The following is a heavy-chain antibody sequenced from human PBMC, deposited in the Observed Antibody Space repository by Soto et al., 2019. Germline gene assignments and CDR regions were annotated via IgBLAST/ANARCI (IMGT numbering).Heavy chain of an antibody. D-gene: IGHD2-15*01. CDR1: GGSFSGYY. CDR3: ARVKGSGYCSGGSCYSGWFDP. J-gene: IGHJ5*02. CDR2: INHSGST. V-gene: IGHV4-34*01. Sequence: QVQLQQWGAGLLKPSETLSLTCAVYGGSFSGYYWSWIRQPPGKGLEWIGEINHSGSTNYNPSPKSRVTISVDTAKNQFSLKLSSVTAADTAVYYCARVKGSGYCSGGSCYSGWFDPWGQGTLVTVSS.